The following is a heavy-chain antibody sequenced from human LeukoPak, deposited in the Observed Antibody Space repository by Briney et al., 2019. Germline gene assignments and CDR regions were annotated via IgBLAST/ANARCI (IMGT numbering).Heavy chain of an antibody. CDR1: GFTVSSRF. Sequence: GGSLRLSCAASGFTVSSRFMSWVRQAPGRGLEWVSVIYSGGSTYYADSVKGRSTISRDNSKNTVSLQMNSLRAEDTAVYYCARGADRWNYFDYWGQGTLVTVSS. D-gene: IGHD4-23*01. CDR3: ARGADRWNYFDY. J-gene: IGHJ4*02. CDR2: IYSGGST. V-gene: IGHV3-53*01.